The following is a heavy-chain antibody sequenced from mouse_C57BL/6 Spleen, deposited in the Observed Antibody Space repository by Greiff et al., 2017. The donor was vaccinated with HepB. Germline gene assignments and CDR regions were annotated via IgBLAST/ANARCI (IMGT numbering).Heavy chain of an antibody. CDR2: IWRGGST. CDR3: AKEGVYARIDAMDY. CDR1: GFSLTSYG. V-gene: IGHV2-5*01. D-gene: IGHD2-12*01. Sequence: QVQLKESGPGLVQPSQSLSITCTVSGFSLTSYGVHWVRQAPGKGLEWLGVIWRGGSTDYNAAFMSRLSITKDNSKSQVFFKMNSLQADDTAIYYCAKEGVYARIDAMDYWGQGTSVTVSS. J-gene: IGHJ4*01.